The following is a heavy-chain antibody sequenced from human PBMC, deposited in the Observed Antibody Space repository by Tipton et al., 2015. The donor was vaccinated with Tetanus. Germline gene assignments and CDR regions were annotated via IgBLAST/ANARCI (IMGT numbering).Heavy chain of an antibody. CDR3: ARGTVDS. Sequence: LRLSCTVSGGSISSYYWSWIRQPPGKGLEWIGYIYYSGSTNYNPSLKSRVTISVDTSKNRFSLKLSSVTAAGTAAYYCARGTVDSWGRATVFTASS. V-gene: IGHV4-59*01. D-gene: IGHD4-23*01. J-gene: IGHJ5*02. CDR1: GGSISSYY. CDR2: IYYSGST.